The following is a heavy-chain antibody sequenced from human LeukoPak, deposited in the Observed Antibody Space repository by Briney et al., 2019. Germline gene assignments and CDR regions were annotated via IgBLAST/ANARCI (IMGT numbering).Heavy chain of an antibody. CDR2: IWYDGSNK. CDR1: GFTFSSYG. Sequence: GGSLRLSCAASGFTFSSYGMHWVRQAPGKGLEWVAVIWYDGSNKFYADSVKGRFTISRDNSRNTLYLQMNSLRAEDTAVYYCARDRAAADLDYWGQGTLVTVSS. J-gene: IGHJ4*02. CDR3: ARDRAAADLDY. V-gene: IGHV3-33*01. D-gene: IGHD6-13*01.